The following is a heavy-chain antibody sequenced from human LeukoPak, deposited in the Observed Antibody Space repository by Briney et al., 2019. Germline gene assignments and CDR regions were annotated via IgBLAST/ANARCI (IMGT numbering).Heavy chain of an antibody. CDR3: AKGRGKTYYYDSSGYYGLNY. CDR2: VSGSGGST. Sequence: GGSLRLSCAASGFTFSSYAMSWVRQAPGKGLEWVSGVSGSGGSTYYADSVKGRFTISRDNSKNTLYLQMNSLRAEDTAVYYCAKGRGKTYYYDSSGYYGLNYWGQGTLVTVSS. CDR1: GFTFSSYA. V-gene: IGHV3-23*01. D-gene: IGHD3-22*01. J-gene: IGHJ4*02.